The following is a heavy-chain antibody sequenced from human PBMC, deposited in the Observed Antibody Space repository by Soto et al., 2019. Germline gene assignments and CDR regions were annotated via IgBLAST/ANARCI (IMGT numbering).Heavy chain of an antibody. CDR3: ARDVLSRGNFITGKLFDY. D-gene: IGHD1-20*01. Sequence: ASVKVSCKTSGYSFTGYSVHWVRQAPGHGPEWMGWINPKSGGTKYAQKFQGRVTMTRDTSISTVFMELSRVTSDDTAVYYCARDVLSRGNFITGKLFDYWGQGRLVTVAS. CDR2: INPKSGGT. V-gene: IGHV1-2*02. CDR1: GYSFTGYS. J-gene: IGHJ4*02.